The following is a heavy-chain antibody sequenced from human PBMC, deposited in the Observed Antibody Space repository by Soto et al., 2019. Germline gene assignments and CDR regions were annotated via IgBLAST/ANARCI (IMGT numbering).Heavy chain of an antibody. CDR1: NGSVSSGTYS. CDR2: IYYSGTT. Sequence: PXETLSLTCTVSNGSVSSGTYSWSWVRQPPGKGLEWIGYIYYSGTTYYTPSLKSRLTMSMDRANDHFSLNLTSVTAADTAVYFCARGHYYYGMDVWGQGITVTVSS. J-gene: IGHJ6*02. CDR3: ARGHYYYGMDV. V-gene: IGHV4-30-2*01.